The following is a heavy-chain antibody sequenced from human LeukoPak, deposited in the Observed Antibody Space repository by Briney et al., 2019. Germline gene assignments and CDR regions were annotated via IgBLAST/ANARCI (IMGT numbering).Heavy chain of an antibody. CDR2: IYHSGST. J-gene: IGHJ6*02. CDR3: ARVTRGVYYYGMDV. D-gene: IGHD1-14*01. V-gene: IGHV4-4*02. Sequence: GEIYHSGSTNYNPSLKSRVTISVDKSKNQFSLKLSSVTAADTAVYYCARVTRGVYYYGMDVWGQGTTVTVSS.